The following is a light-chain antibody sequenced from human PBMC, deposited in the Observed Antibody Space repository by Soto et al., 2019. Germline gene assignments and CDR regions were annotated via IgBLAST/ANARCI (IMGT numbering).Light chain of an antibody. CDR1: QDISNY. CDR2: SAS. Sequence: DIQMTQSPSSLSASVGDRITITCRASQDISNYLAWYQQKPGKVPKLLSYSASTLQSGVPSRFSGSGSGTDFTLTISRLQPEDVATYFCQKYNSALTFGQGTRLEIK. J-gene: IGKJ5*01. V-gene: IGKV1-27*01. CDR3: QKYNSALT.